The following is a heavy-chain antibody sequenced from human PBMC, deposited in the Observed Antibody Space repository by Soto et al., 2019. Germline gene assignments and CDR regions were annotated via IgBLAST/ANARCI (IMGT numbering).Heavy chain of an antibody. CDR3: ARGRIGYTMVRGVIQFDY. V-gene: IGHV1-8*01. D-gene: IGHD3-10*01. CDR2: MNPNSGNT. J-gene: IGHJ4*02. CDR1: GYTFTSYD. Sequence: ASVKVSCKASGYTFTSYDINWVRQATGQGLEWMGWMNPNSGNTGYAQKFQGRVTMTRNTSISTAYMELSSLRSEDTAVYYCARGRIGYTMVRGVIQFDYWGQGTLVTVSS.